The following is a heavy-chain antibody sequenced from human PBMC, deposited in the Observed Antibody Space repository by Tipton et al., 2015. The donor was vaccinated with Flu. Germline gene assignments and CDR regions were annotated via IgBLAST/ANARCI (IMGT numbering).Heavy chain of an antibody. CDR1: GDSIRNDYF. Sequence: TLSLTCAVSGDSIRNDYFWGWIRQPPGKGLEWIATIHRSGSTKYNPSLKSRVTISVDTAKNQFSQRLSSVTAAETAVYYCARSTYHYGSGSSDYWGQGTLVTVSS. CDR3: ARSTYHYGSGSSDY. V-gene: IGHV4-38-2*01. D-gene: IGHD3-10*01. CDR2: IHRSGST. J-gene: IGHJ4*02.